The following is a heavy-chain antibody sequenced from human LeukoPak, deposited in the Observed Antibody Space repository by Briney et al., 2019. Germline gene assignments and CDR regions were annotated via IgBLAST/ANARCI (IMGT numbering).Heavy chain of an antibody. J-gene: IGHJ3*02. CDR1: GGSISSYY. CDR2: IYTSGST. D-gene: IGHD1-26*01. Sequence: SETLSLTCTVSGGSISSYYWSWIRQPAGKGLEWIGRIYTSGSTNYNPSLKSRVTMSVDTSKNQFSLKLSSVTAADTAVYYCARPGDSGSYLDAFDIWGQGTMVTVSS. CDR3: ARPGDSGSYLDAFDI. V-gene: IGHV4-4*07.